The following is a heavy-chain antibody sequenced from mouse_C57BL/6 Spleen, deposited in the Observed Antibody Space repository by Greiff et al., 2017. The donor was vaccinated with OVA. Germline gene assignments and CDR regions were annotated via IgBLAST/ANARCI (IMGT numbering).Heavy chain of an antibody. CDR2: IHPSDSDT. D-gene: IGHD2-4*01. CDR1: GFTFTSYW. J-gene: IGHJ2*01. Sequence: QVQLQQPGAELVKPGASVKVSCKASGFTFTSYWMHWVTQRPGQGLEWIGRIHPSDSDTNYNQKFKGKVTLTVDKTSSTAYMQLSSLTSEDTAVYYCAIWGDRLRRGFDYWGQGTTLTVSS. CDR3: AIWGDRLRRGFDY. V-gene: IGHV1-74*01.